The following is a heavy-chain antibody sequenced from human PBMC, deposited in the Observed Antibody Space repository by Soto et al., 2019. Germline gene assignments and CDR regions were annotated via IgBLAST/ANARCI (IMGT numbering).Heavy chain of an antibody. Sequence: GGSLRLSCAASGFTFSSYSMNWVRQAPGKGLEWVSYISSSSTIYYADSVKGRFTISRDNAKNSLYLQMNSLRDEDTAVYYCARDQGGILAYCGGDCYDAFDIWGQGTMVTVSS. J-gene: IGHJ3*02. V-gene: IGHV3-48*02. CDR2: ISSSSTI. CDR3: ARDQGGILAYCGGDCYDAFDI. CDR1: GFTFSSYS. D-gene: IGHD2-21*02.